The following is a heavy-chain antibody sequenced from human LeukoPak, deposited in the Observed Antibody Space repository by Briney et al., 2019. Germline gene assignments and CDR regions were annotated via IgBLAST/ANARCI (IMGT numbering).Heavy chain of an antibody. V-gene: IGHV4-39*01. Sequence: PSETLSLTCTVSGGSIRSSYYYWGWIRQPPGKGLEWIGSIYYSGSTYYNPSLKSRVTISVDTSKNQFSLKLSSVTAADTAVYYCARRHDILTGYYTYNWFDPWGQGTLVTVSS. CDR1: GGSIRSSYYY. J-gene: IGHJ5*02. D-gene: IGHD3-9*01. CDR3: ARRHDILTGYYTYNWFDP. CDR2: IYYSGST.